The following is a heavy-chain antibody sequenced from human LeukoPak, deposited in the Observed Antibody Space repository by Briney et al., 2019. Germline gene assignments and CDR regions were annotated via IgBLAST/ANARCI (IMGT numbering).Heavy chain of an antibody. CDR2: IYYSGST. V-gene: IGHV4-30-4*08. D-gene: IGHD1-26*01. CDR3: ASVVGATTEYYFDY. CDR1: GGSISSGDYY. Sequence: SETLSLTCTVSGGSISSGDYYWSWIRQLPGKGLEWIGYIYYSGSTYYNPSLKSRVTISVDTSKNQFSLKLSSVTAADTAVYYCASVVGATTEYYFDYWGQGTLVTVSS. J-gene: IGHJ4*02.